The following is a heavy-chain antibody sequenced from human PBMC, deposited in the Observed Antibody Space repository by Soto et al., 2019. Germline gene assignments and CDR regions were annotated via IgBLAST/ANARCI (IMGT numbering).Heavy chain of an antibody. CDR2: INPSGGST. J-gene: IGHJ3*02. CDR3: ARSTMIAKDAFDI. CDR1: GYTFTSYY. D-gene: IGHD3-22*01. V-gene: IGHV1-46*01. Sequence: ASVKVSCKASGYTFTSYYMHWVRQAPGQGLEWMGIINPSGGSTSYAQKFQGRVTMARDTSTSTVYMELSSLRSEDTAVYYCARSTMIAKDAFDIWGQGTMVTVSS.